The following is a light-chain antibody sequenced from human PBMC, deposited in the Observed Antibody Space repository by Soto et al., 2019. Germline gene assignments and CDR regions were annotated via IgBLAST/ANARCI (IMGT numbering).Light chain of an antibody. J-gene: IGLJ1*01. Sequence: QSVLTQPASVSGSPGQSITISCTGTSSDVGGYNYVSWYQHHPGKAPKLMIFEVSNRPSGVSNRFSGSKSGNTASLTISGLQAEDEGDYYCSSYTGSSTYVFXSGTKVTVL. CDR2: EVS. CDR3: SSYTGSSTYV. V-gene: IGLV2-14*01. CDR1: SSDVGGYNY.